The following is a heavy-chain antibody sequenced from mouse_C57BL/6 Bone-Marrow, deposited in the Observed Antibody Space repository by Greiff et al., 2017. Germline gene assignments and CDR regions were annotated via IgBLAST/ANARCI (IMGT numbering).Heavy chain of an antibody. Sequence: DVQLQESGGGLVKPGGSLKLSCAASGFTFSDYGMHWVRQAPEKGLEWVAYISSGSSTIYYADTVKGRFTISRDNAKNTLFLQMTSLKSEDTAMYYCARTNYYGSSLTMDYWGQGTSVTVSS. CDR3: ARTNYYGSSLTMDY. J-gene: IGHJ4*01. D-gene: IGHD1-1*01. CDR1: GFTFSDYG. V-gene: IGHV5-17*01. CDR2: ISSGSSTI.